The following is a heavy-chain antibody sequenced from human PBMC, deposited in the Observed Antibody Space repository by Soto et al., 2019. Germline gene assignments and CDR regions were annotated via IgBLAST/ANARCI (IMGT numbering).Heavy chain of an antibody. D-gene: IGHD2-2*01. CDR1: GFTFSSYG. V-gene: IGHV3-30*18. CDR2: ISYDGSNK. CDR3: AKEVRYCSSTSCPADY. Sequence: GGSLRLSCAASGFTFSSYGMHWVRQAPGKGLEWVAVISYDGSNKYYADSVKGRFTISRDNSKNTLYLQMNSLRAEDTAVYYCAKEVRYCSSTSCPADYWGQGTLVTVSS. J-gene: IGHJ4*02.